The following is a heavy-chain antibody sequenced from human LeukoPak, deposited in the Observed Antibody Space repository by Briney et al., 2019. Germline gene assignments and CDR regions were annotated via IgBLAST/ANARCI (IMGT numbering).Heavy chain of an antibody. D-gene: IGHD6-13*01. J-gene: IGHJ5*02. CDR1: GFTFSSYA. CDR3: AKDRSSSSWYEFDP. CDR2: LSGSGGST. V-gene: IGHV3-23*01. Sequence: PGGSLRPSCAASGFTFSSYAMSWVRQAPGKGLEWVSALSGSGGSTYYADSVKGRFTISRDKSKNTLYLQMNSLRAEDTAVYYCAKDRSSSSWYEFDPWGQGTLVTVSS.